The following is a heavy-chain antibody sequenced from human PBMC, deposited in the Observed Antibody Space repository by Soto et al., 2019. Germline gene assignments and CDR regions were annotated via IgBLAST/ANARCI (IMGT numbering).Heavy chain of an antibody. CDR3: AKEKIVAAKCYGMDF. Sequence: GGSLRLSCAASGFTFSSYSMNWVRQAPGKGLEWVSHISGNGGSTYYADSVKGRFTISRENSKNTQYLQMNSLSAEDTAVYYCAKEKIVAAKCYGMDFWGQGTTVTVSS. J-gene: IGHJ6*02. CDR2: ISGNGGST. D-gene: IGHD2-15*01. V-gene: IGHV3-23*01. CDR1: GFTFSSYS.